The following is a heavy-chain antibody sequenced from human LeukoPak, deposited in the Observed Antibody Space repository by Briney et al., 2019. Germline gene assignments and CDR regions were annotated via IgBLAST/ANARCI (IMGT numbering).Heavy chain of an antibody. CDR3: ARETGKLLPHLQEDAFDI. J-gene: IGHJ3*02. CDR1: GFTFSSYG. CDR2: IWYDGSNK. D-gene: IGHD3-22*01. Sequence: GGSLRLSCAASGFTFSSYGMHWVRQAPGKGLEWVAVIWYDGSNKYYADSVKGRFTISRDNSKNTLYLQMNSLRAEDTAVYYCARETGKLLPHLQEDAFDIWGQGTMVTVSS. V-gene: IGHV3-33*01.